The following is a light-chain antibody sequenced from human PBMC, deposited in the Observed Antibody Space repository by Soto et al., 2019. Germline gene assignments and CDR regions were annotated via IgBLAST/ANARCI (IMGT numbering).Light chain of an antibody. CDR3: GSYVGDSKVGVV. Sequence: QSVLTQPPSASGSPGQSVTISCTGTSSDVGGYKYVSWYQQHPGKAPKLMIYEVTKRPSGGPDRCSASKNGNTASLTVSGLQDEDEADYYCGSYVGDSKVGVVFGRGTKLTVL. V-gene: IGLV2-8*01. J-gene: IGLJ2*01. CDR1: SSDVGGYKY. CDR2: EVT.